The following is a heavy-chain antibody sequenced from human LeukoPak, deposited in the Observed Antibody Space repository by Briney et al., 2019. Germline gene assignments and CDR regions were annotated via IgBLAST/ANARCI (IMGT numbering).Heavy chain of an antibody. Sequence: PSETLSLTCTVSGGSISSGPYYWSWIRQPAGKGLEWIGRIYTSGSTNYNPSLKSRVTISVDTSKNQFSLKLSSVTAADTAVYYCASGIAADLYWGQGTLVTVSS. CDR3: ASGIAADLY. CDR2: IYTSGST. D-gene: IGHD6-13*01. CDR1: GGSISSGPYY. J-gene: IGHJ4*02. V-gene: IGHV4-61*02.